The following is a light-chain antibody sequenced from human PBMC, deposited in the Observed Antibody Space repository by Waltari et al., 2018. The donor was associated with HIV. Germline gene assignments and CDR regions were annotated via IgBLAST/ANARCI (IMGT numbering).Light chain of an antibody. CDR3: QQYTNWPLT. J-gene: IGKJ4*01. V-gene: IGKV3-15*01. CDR1: QSLGSN. Sequence: EIVMTQSPATLSVSPGERATLSCRASQSLGSNLAWYQQKPGQAPRLLIYGESTRATGIPARFSGSGSGTEFTLTISSLQSEDFAVYYCQQYTNWPLTFGGGTKVEIK. CDR2: GES.